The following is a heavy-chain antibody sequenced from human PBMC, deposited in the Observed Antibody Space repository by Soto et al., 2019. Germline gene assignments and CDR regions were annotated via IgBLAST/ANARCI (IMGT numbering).Heavy chain of an antibody. CDR3: ARIVGYCSGGSCEIDY. Sequence: QVPLVESGGGVVQPGRSLRLSCAASGFTFRSYGMHWVRQAPGKGLEWVAVIWYDGSNKDYADSVKGRFTISRDNSKNTLYLQMNSLRAEDTAVYHCARIVGYCSGGSCEIDYWGQGTLVTVSS. CDR1: GFTFRSYG. V-gene: IGHV3-33*01. J-gene: IGHJ4*02. CDR2: IWYDGSNK. D-gene: IGHD2-15*01.